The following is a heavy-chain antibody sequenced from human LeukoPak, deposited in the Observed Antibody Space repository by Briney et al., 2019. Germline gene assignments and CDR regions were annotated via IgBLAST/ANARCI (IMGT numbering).Heavy chain of an antibody. J-gene: IGHJ4*02. V-gene: IGHV3-23*01. D-gene: IGHD4-11*01. CDR3: AKRDYSNFDY. Sequence: GGSLRLSCAASGFTFSNAWMNWVRQAPGKGLEWVSVISGSGGSTYYADSVKGRFTISRDNSKNTLYLQMNSLRAEDTAVYYCAKRDYSNFDYWGQGTLVTVSS. CDR2: ISGSGGST. CDR1: GFTFSNAW.